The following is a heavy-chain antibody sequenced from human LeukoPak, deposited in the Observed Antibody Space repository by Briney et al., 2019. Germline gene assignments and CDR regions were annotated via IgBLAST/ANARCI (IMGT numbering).Heavy chain of an antibody. V-gene: IGHV4-30-2*01. D-gene: IGHD3-22*01. CDR3: ARDAYNYPYYDSIAFDI. CDR1: GGSISSGGYS. Sequence: SQTLSLTCAVSGGSISSGGYSWSRIRQPPGKGLEWIGYIYHSGSTYYNPSLKSRVTISVDRSKNQFSLKLSSVTAADTAVYYCARDAYNYPYYDSIAFDIWGQGTMVTVSS. CDR2: IYHSGST. J-gene: IGHJ3*02.